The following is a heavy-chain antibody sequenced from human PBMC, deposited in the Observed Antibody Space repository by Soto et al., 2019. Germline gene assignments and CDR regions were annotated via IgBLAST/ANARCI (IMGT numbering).Heavy chain of an antibody. CDR1: GLTFSSYG. J-gene: IGHJ6*02. CDR2: IWYDGSNK. V-gene: IGHV3-33*01. D-gene: IGHD1-1*01. CDR3: ARTAVQYYYYYYGMDV. Sequence: GGSLRLSCAASGLTFSSYGMHWVRQAPGKGLEWVAVIWYDGSNKYYADSVKGRFTISRDNSKNTLYLQMNSLRAEDTAVYYCARTAVQYYYYYYGMDVWGQGTTVTVSS.